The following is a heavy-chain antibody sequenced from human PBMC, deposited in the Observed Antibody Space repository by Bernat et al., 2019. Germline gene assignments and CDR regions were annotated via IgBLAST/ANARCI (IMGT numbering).Heavy chain of an antibody. V-gene: IGHV3-21*01. CDR1: GFTFSSYS. Sequence: EVQLVESGGGLVKTGGSLRLSCAASGFTFSSYSMNWVRQAPGKGLEWVSSISSSSSYIYYAEAVKGRFTIYRDNAKNSLYLQMNSLRAEDTAVYYCEREVAAAEEYGMDVGGQGTTVTVSS. CDR2: ISSSSSYI. D-gene: IGHD6-13*01. J-gene: IGHJ6*02. CDR3: EREVAAAEEYGMDV.